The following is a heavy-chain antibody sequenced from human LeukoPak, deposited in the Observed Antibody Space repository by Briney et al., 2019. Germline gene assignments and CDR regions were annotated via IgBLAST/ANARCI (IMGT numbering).Heavy chain of an antibody. CDR3: AKYGMTTVTYIDY. J-gene: IGHJ4*02. CDR1: GFTFSSYG. V-gene: IGHV3-30*18. Sequence: PGRSLRLSCAASGFTFSSYGIHWVRQAPGKGLEWVAVISYDGTIKYYADSVKGRFTISRDSSKNTLYLQMNSLRAEDTAVYYCAKYGMTTVTYIDYWGQGTLVTVSS. CDR2: ISYDGTIK. D-gene: IGHD4-17*01.